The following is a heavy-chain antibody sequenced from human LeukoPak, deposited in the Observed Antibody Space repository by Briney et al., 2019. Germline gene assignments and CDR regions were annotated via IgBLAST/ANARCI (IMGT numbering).Heavy chain of an antibody. J-gene: IGHJ6*03. Sequence: GGSLRLSCAASGFTFDDYAMHWVRQAPGKGLEWVSLISWDGGSTYYADSVKGRFTISRDNSKNSLYLQMNSLRAEDTALYYCAKGPRSTYYYYYYMDVWGKGTTVTVSS. CDR2: ISWDGGST. V-gene: IGHV3-43D*04. CDR1: GFTFDDYA. CDR3: AKGPRSTYYYYYYMDV.